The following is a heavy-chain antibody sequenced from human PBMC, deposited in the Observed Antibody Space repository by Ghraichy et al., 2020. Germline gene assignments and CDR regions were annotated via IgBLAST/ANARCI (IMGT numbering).Heavy chain of an antibody. CDR3: AREGNRKAFDY. Sequence: GGSLRLSCAASGFTFSSYWMSWVRQAPGKGLEWVANIKQDGSEKNYVDSVKGRFTISRDNAKNSLYLQMNSLRAEDTAVYYCAREGNRKAFDYWGQGTLVTVSS. V-gene: IGHV3-7*01. CDR2: IKQDGSEK. D-gene: IGHD1-14*01. J-gene: IGHJ4*02. CDR1: GFTFSSYW.